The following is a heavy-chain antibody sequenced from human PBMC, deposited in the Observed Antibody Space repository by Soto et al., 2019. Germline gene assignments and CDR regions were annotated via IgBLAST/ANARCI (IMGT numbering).Heavy chain of an antibody. Sequence: GAAVKFSCKASGYTFTSYDINWVRQATGQGLDWMGWMNPNSGNTGYAQKFQGRVTMTRNTSISTAYMELSSLRSEDTAVYYCARGKLAIVVVPAAMGGGSYYYYYGMDVWGQGTTVTVSS. D-gene: IGHD2-2*03. CDR1: GYTFTSYD. V-gene: IGHV1-8*01. CDR2: MNPNSGNT. J-gene: IGHJ6*02. CDR3: ARGKLAIVVVPAAMGGGSYYYYYGMDV.